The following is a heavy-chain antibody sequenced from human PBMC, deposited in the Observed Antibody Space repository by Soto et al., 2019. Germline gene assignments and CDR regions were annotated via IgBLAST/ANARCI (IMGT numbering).Heavy chain of an antibody. CDR1: GFTFSSYS. CDR3: ASKEEFLTGYPF. CDR2: KNSSSSDI. V-gene: IGHV3-21*01. J-gene: IGHJ4*02. Sequence: GGSLRLSCAASGFTFSSYSMNWVRQGPGNGMDLVSSKNSSSSDINYADSVKGRFNSSGHNAKNSLYLQMNSLIAEDTAVYYCASKEEFLTGYPFWGQGTLVTVSS. D-gene: IGHD3-9*01.